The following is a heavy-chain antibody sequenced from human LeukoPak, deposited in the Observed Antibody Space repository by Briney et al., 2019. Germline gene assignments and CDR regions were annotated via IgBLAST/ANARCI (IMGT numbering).Heavy chain of an antibody. Sequence: GGSLRLSCAASGFTFSSYAMSWVRQAPGKGLEWVSAISGSGGSTYYADSVKGRFTISRDNSKNTLYPQMNSLRAEDTAVYYCAKVGIAAAGKGYYYHYYGMDVWGQGTTVTVSS. D-gene: IGHD6-13*01. CDR3: AKVGIAAAGKGYYYHYYGMDV. V-gene: IGHV3-23*01. CDR1: GFTFSSYA. J-gene: IGHJ6*02. CDR2: ISGSGGST.